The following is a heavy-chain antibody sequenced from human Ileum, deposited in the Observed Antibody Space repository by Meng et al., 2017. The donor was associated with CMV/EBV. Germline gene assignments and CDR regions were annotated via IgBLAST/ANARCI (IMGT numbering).Heavy chain of an antibody. J-gene: IGHJ2*01. CDR2: IYSGGST. CDR1: GFTVSSNY. D-gene: IGHD2-15*01. Sequence: GESLKISCAASGFTVSSNYMSWVRQAPGKGLEWVSVIYSGGSTYYADSVKGRFTISRDNSKNTLYLQMNSLRAEDTAVYYCARDFRALVVDTSWYFDLWGRGTPVTVSS. CDR3: ARDFRALVVDTSWYFDL. V-gene: IGHV3-53*01.